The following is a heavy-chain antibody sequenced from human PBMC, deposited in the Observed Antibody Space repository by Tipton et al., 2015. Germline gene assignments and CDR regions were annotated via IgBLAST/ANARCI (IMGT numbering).Heavy chain of an antibody. CDR2: TYYRSKWYN. J-gene: IGHJ4*02. CDR3: ARVGAGQLTSTPGGFDY. V-gene: IGHV6-1*01. CDR1: GDSVSSNSAA. Sequence: PGLVKPSQTLSLTCAISGDSVSSNSAAWSWIRQSPSRGLEWLGRTYYRSKWYNDYAVSVKSRITINPDTSKNQFSLQLNSVTPEDTAVYYCARVGAGQLTSTPGGFDYWGQGTLVTVSS. D-gene: IGHD1-26*01.